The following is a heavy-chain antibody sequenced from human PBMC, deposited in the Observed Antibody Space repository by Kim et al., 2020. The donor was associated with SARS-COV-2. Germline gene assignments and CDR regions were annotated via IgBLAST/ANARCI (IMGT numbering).Heavy chain of an antibody. V-gene: IGHV7-4-1*02. Sequence: ASVKVSCKASGYTFTAYAINWVRQAPGHGLEWTGWINTNTGNPTYAQDFRGRFVFSLDTSVTTSYLHIRSVKAEDSAVYYCARDLNSGAAGTIYYHGMDVWGQGTAVTVSS. CDR2: INTNTGNP. CDR1: GYTFTAYA. CDR3: ARDLNSGAAGTIYYHGMDV. D-gene: IGHD6-13*01. J-gene: IGHJ6*02.